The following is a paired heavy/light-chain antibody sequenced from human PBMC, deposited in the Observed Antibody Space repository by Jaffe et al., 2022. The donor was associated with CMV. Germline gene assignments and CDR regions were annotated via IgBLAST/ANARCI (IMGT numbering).Light chain of an antibody. Sequence: EIVLTQSPGTLSLSPGEGATLSCRASQSVSSSYLAWYQQKPGQAPRLLIYGASNRATGIPDRFSGSGSGTDFSLTISRLEPEDFAVYYCQQYGRSPWTFGQGTKVDI. CDR3: QQYGRSPWT. V-gene: IGKV3-20*01. CDR1: QSVSSSY. J-gene: IGKJ1*01. CDR2: GAS.
Heavy chain of an antibody. CDR3: AKLGWMDRYQLLSFYFYIDV. CDR1: GGSISSYH. V-gene: IGHV4-59*08. CDR2: SGST. Sequence: QVQLQESGPGLVKPSETLSLTCTVSGGSISSYHWSWIRQPPGKGLEWIGYSGSTNYNPSLKSRVTMSVDTSKNQFSLKLNSVTAADTAVYYCAKLGWMDRYQLLSFYFYIDVWGKGTTVTVSS. J-gene: IGHJ6*03. D-gene: IGHD2-2*01.